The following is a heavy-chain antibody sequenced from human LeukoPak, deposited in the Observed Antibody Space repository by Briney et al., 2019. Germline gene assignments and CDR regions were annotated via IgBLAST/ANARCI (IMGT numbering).Heavy chain of an antibody. CDR1: GFIFTIFG. CDR3: ARTYDFGRGPPGDAFDN. CDR2: IYARSGIT. J-gene: IGHJ3*02. Sequence: GGSLRLSCAASGFIFTIFGLNWVRQAPGKVPEWVSYIYARSGITYYADSVQGRFTISRDNAQESVFLQMNSLRAGDTAVYYCARTYDFGRGPPGDAFDNWGPGTLVTVSS. V-gene: IGHV3-48*01. D-gene: IGHD3-3*01.